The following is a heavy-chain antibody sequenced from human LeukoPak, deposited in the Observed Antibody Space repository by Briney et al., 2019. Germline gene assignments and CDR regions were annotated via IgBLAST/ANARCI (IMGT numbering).Heavy chain of an antibody. CDR1: GGSISSGGYS. V-gene: IGHV4-30-2*01. CDR3: ARNIAAAGTIHYGTDV. CDR2: IYHSGST. J-gene: IGHJ6*02. D-gene: IGHD6-13*01. Sequence: SQTLSLTCAVSGGSISSGGYSWSWIRQPPGKGLEWIGYIYHSGSTYYNPSLKSRVTISVDRSKNQFSLKLSSVTAADTAVYYCARNIAAAGTIHYGTDVWGQGTTVTVSS.